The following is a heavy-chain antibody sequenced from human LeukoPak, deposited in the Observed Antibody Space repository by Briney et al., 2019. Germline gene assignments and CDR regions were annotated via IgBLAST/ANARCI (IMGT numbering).Heavy chain of an antibody. D-gene: IGHD1-26*01. CDR3: ARGGGAGRAFDI. CDR1: GGSITSSSYY. Sequence: PSETLSLTCSVSGGSITSSSYYCAWIRQPPGKGLGGIGSIYYTGGTYYNPSLKSRLTISLGTSKNQFSLKLNSVTAADTAVYYCARGGGAGRAFDIWGQGTMVTVSS. V-gene: IGHV4-39*01. J-gene: IGHJ3*02. CDR2: IYYTGGT.